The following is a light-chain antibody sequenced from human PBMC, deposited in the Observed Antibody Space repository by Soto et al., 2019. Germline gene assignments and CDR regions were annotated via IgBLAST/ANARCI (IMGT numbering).Light chain of an antibody. CDR3: QQYENLPRT. J-gene: IGKJ4*01. Sequence: DIHMSQSPSSVSASVGAQVTTTXQASWDISNYLNWYQQERGXAPKXXXYDXSNLETGGPSRFSGSGSATDFPFTISRLQPEDIANYYFQQYENLPRTFGGGTKVDIK. CDR2: DXS. CDR1: WDISNY. V-gene: IGKV1-33*01.